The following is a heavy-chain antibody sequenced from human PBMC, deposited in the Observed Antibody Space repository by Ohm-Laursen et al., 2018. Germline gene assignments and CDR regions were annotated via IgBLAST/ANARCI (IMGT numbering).Heavy chain of an antibody. V-gene: IGHV1-46*02. CDR1: GYSFNSNH. D-gene: IGHD3-3*01. J-gene: IGHJ6*02. CDR3: ARDFEWATDV. CDR2: IKSTDDTR. Sequence: ASVKVSCKASGYSFNSNHMQWLRQAPGQGLEWMGIIKSTDDTRTYAQKFQGRVTMTKDRSTSTVYMELSSLRSDDMAVYYCARDFEWATDVWGQGTLVTVSS.